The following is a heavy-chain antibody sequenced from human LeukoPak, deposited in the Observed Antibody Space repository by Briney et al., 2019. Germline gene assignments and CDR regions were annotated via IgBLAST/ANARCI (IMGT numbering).Heavy chain of an antibody. V-gene: IGHV3-53*05. CDR3: ARNWSAP. Sequence: PGGSLRLSCAASGFTVSSDYMSWVRQAPGKGLEWVSVIYSGGSTYYADSVKGRFTISRDKSKNTVYLQMNSLRFEDTAMYYWARNWSAPWAQGTRVTVSS. CDR1: GFTVSSDY. J-gene: IGHJ5*02. CDR2: IYSGGST.